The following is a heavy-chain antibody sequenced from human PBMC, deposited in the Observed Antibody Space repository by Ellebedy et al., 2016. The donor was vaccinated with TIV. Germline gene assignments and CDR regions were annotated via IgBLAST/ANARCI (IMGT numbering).Heavy chain of an antibody. CDR3: ARIIVGATYWDS. CDR2: INTNTGNP. CDR1: GYTFTDYA. D-gene: IGHD1-26*01. Sequence: AASVKVSCKASGYTFTDYAMSWLRQAPGQGLEWMGWINTNTGNPTYVLGFTGQGFKGRLVFSLDTSVSTAYLQINSLEAEDTAVYYCARIIVGATYWDSWGQGTLVTVSS. V-gene: IGHV7-4-1*02. J-gene: IGHJ4*02.